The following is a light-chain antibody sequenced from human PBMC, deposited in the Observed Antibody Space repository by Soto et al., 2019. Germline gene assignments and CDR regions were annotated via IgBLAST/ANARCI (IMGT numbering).Light chain of an antibody. Sequence: EIVLTQSPGTLSLSPGERATLSCRASQSVTSSYLAWYQQKPGQAPRLLIYGASSRATGIPDRFSGSGSGTDFTLTISRLEPEDFAGYYCQQYGSSHTFGGGTNVEIK. V-gene: IGKV3-20*01. J-gene: IGKJ4*01. CDR2: GAS. CDR3: QQYGSSHT. CDR1: QSVTSSY.